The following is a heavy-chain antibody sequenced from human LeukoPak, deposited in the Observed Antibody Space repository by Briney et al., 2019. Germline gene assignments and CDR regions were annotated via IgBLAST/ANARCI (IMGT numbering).Heavy chain of an antibody. CDR1: GGSISSSNW. CDR2: IYHSGST. CDR3: ARDMITFGGVIVPLGY. Sequence: PSGTLSLTCAVSGGSISSSNWWSWVRQPPGKGLEWIGEIYHSGSTNYNPSLKSRVTISVDKSKNQFSLKLSSVTAADTAVYYYARDMITFGGVIVPLGYWGQGTLVTVSS. V-gene: IGHV4-4*02. D-gene: IGHD3-16*02. J-gene: IGHJ4*02.